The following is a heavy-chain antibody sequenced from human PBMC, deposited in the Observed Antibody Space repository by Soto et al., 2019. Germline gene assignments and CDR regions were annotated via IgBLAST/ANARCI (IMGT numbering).Heavy chain of an antibody. Sequence: GGSLRLSCAASGFSFSSYAMSWVRQAPGKGLEWVSSISGSGGSKDYADSVKGRFTISRDNSKYTLYLQMHSLRAEDTAVYFCARVRQKAFSYGYSFDYWGQGALVTVSS. CDR3: ARVRQKAFSYGYSFDY. D-gene: IGHD3-16*01. V-gene: IGHV3-23*01. CDR2: ISGSGGSK. CDR1: GFSFSSYA. J-gene: IGHJ4*02.